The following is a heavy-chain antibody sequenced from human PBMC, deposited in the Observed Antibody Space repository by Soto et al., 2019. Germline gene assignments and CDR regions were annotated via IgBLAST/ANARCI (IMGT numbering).Heavy chain of an antibody. CDR3: TGGGPGHPFDY. CDR1: GVSITSHY. CDR2: IHYSGST. D-gene: IGHD2-15*01. Sequence: QVQLQESGPGLVKPSETLSLTCTVSGVSITSHYWTWIRQPPGKGLEWIGNIHYSGSTNYSPSLKGRVIISVDTSENQSSLMLSSVTTADTAVYYCTGGGPGHPFDYWGQGTLVTVSS. V-gene: IGHV4-59*11. J-gene: IGHJ4*02.